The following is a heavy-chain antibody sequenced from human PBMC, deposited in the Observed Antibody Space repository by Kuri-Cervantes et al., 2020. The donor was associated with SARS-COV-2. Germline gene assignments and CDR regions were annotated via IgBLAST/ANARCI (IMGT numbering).Heavy chain of an antibody. D-gene: IGHD6-6*01. J-gene: IGHJ5*02. V-gene: IGHV1-2*02. CDR1: GYTFTDYY. Sequence: ASVKVSCKASGYTFTDYYMHWVRQAPGQGLEWMGWINPDSSGTDYAEKFQGRVTMTRDMSISTAYMELSRLRSDDTAVYYCARDAPMYSSSGFGFDPWGQGTLVTVSS. CDR2: INPDSSGT. CDR3: ARDAPMYSSSGFGFDP.